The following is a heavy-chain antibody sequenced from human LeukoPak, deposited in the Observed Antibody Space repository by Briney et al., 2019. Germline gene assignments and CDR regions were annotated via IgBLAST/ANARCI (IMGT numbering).Heavy chain of an antibody. CDR2: ISGSGGST. J-gene: IGHJ4*02. CDR1: EFTFGDYA. V-gene: IGHV3-23*01. D-gene: IGHD3-9*01. CDR3: AKDPFLVIHPPSLIYFDY. Sequence: GGSLRLSCTASEFTFGDYAISWVRQAPGKGLEWVSAISGSGGSTYYADSVKGRFTISRGNSKNTLYLQMNSLRAEDTAVYYCAKDPFLVIHPPSLIYFDYWGQGTLVTVSS.